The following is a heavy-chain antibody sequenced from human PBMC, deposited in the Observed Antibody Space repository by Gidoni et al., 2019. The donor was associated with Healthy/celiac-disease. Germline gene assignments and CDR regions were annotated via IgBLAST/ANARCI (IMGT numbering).Heavy chain of an antibody. CDR1: GVTFSSHA. CDR3: AKVGTVTTNEGYWYIDL. V-gene: IGHV3-23*01. Sequence: EVQLLESGGGFVEPGGSLRLSCAASGVTFSSHAMTWVRQAPGKGLEWVSGISGSGGSTYYADSLKGRFTISRDNSKNTLYLQMNSLRAEDTAVYYCAKVGTVTTNEGYWYIDLWGRGTLVTVSS. CDR2: ISGSGGST. D-gene: IGHD4-17*01. J-gene: IGHJ2*01.